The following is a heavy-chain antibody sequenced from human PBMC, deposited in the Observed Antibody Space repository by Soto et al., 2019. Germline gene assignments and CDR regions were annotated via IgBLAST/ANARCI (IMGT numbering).Heavy chain of an antibody. Sequence: EVQLVESGGGLVQPGRSLRLSCAASGFIFDDFAMHWVRQAPGKGLEWVSGINWNSGSIGYADSVKGRFTISRDNSKNTLYLQMNSLRAEDTAVYYCAKGGYCSGGSCYPGVGWFDPWGQGTLVTVSS. J-gene: IGHJ5*02. V-gene: IGHV3-9*01. CDR1: GFIFDDFA. CDR3: AKGGYCSGGSCYPGVGWFDP. D-gene: IGHD2-15*01. CDR2: INWNSGSI.